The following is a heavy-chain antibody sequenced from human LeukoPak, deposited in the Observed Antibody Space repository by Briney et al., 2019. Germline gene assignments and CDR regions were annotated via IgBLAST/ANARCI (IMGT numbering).Heavy chain of an antibody. CDR1: GGSISSYY. J-gene: IGHJ4*02. CDR2: IYYSGST. V-gene: IGHV4-59*01. CDR3: ARERQRRFDY. D-gene: IGHD6-25*01. Sequence: SETPSLTCTVSGGSISSYYWSWIRQPPGKGLGWIGYIYYSGSTNYNPSPKSRVTISVDTSKNQFSLKLSSVTAADTAVYYCARERQRRFDYWGQGTLVTVSS.